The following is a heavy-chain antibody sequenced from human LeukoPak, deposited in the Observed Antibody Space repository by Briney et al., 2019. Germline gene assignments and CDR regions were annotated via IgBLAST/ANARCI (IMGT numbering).Heavy chain of an antibody. CDR3: ARCKDYYVSGSYYKTFDY. D-gene: IGHD3-10*01. Sequence: SETLSLTCTVSGDSISSSSYYWGWIRQPPGKGLEWIGSIPYIGSTYYNPSLKSRLTISVDTSKNQFSLKLSSVTAADTAVYYCARCKDYYVSGSYYKTFDYWGQGTLVNVSS. CDR1: GDSISSSSYY. J-gene: IGHJ4*02. CDR2: IPYIGST. V-gene: IGHV4-39*07.